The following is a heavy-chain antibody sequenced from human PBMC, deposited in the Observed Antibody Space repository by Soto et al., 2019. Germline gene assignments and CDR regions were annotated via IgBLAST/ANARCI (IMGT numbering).Heavy chain of an antibody. J-gene: IGHJ6*03. CDR2: MNPNSSNT. D-gene: IGHD6-6*01. Sequence: ASVKVSCKASGYTFTSYDINWVRQATGQGLEWMGWMNPNSSNTGYAQKFQGRVTMTRNTSISTAYMELSSLRSEDTAVYYCARMEYSSSSFYYYYMDVWGKGTTVTVSS. V-gene: IGHV1-8*01. CDR1: GYTFTSYD. CDR3: ARMEYSSSSFYYYYMDV.